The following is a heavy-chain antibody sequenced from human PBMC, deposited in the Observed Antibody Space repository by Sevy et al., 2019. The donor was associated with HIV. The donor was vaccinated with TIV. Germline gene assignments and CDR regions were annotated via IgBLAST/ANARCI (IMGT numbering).Heavy chain of an antibody. CDR1: GFTFSSYS. CDR2: ISDDSRYI. V-gene: IGHV3-21*01. Sequence: GGSLRLSCAASGFTFSSYSMNWVRQAPGKGLEWVSSISDDSRYIYYSDSVKGRFTISRANAKSSLYLQMNSLRVEDTAIYYCARDFTIFGVVSGIDYWGQGNLVTVSS. J-gene: IGHJ4*02. CDR3: ARDFTIFGVVSGIDY. D-gene: IGHD3-3*01.